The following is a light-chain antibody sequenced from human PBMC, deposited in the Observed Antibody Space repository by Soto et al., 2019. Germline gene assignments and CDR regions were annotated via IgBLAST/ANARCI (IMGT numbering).Light chain of an antibody. CDR3: WLSYGGTAV. Sequence: QAVVTQEHSLTGSPGGTVTLTCGSSTGAVTSGHYPYWFQQKPGQAPRTLIYDTRNRHSCTPARFSGPLLGGKAALTLSGAQPEDEAEYYCWLSYGGTAVFGGGTKLTVL. CDR2: DTR. V-gene: IGLV7-46*01. CDR1: TGAVTSGHY. J-gene: IGLJ2*01.